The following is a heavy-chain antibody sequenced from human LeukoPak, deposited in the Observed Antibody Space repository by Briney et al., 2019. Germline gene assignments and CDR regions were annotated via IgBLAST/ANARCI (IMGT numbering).Heavy chain of an antibody. J-gene: IGHJ2*01. CDR3: ARHPLIVVVPAAIGGNWYFDL. V-gene: IGHV4-38-2*01. Sequence: SETLSLTCAVSGYSISSGYYWGWIRQPPGKGLEWIGSIYHSGSTYYNPSLKSRVTISVDTSKNQFSLKLSSVTAADTAVYYCARHPLIVVVPAAIGGNWYFDLWGRGSLVTVSS. CDR2: IYHSGST. D-gene: IGHD2-2*02. CDR1: GYSISSGYY.